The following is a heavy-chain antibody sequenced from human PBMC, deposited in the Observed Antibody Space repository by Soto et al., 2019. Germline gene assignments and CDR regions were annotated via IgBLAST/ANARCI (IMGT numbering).Heavy chain of an antibody. CDR3: AKDRDPDGIWTFDS. CDR2: IIGGDGDK. J-gene: IGHJ5*01. CDR1: GFTFNTFT. Sequence: PGGSVRLSCAASGFTFNTFTVDWVRQAPGKGLEWVSGIIGGDGDKFYSDSVKGRFTISRDNSKDMLFLQMSSLRVDDTAVYYCAKDRDPDGIWTFDSWGQGTLVTVSS. V-gene: IGHV3-23*01. D-gene: IGHD3-9*01.